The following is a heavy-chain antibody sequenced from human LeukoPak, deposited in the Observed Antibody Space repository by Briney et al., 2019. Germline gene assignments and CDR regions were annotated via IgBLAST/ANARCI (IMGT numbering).Heavy chain of an antibody. D-gene: IGHD1-26*01. CDR1: GFTFSSYG. CDR2: ISYDGSNK. J-gene: IGHJ4*02. V-gene: IGHV3-30*18. Sequence: GRSLRLSCAASGFTFSSYGMHWVRQAPGKGLEWVAVISYDGSNKYYADSVKGRFTISRDNSKNTLYLQINSLRAEDTAVYYCAKPSSGNYPPTGYWGQGTLVTVSS. CDR3: AKPSSGNYPPTGY.